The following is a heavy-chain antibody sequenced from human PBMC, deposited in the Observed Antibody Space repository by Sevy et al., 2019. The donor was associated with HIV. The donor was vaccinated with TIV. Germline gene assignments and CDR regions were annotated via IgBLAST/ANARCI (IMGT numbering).Heavy chain of an antibody. Sequence: GGSLRLSCAASGFTFDDYGMSWVRQAPGKGLEWVSGINWNGGSTGYADSLKGRFTISRDNSKNTVYLQMNGLRAEDSAVYYCARVPHPAAMQTFYYFGMDVWGQGTTVTVSS. D-gene: IGHD2-2*01. J-gene: IGHJ6*02. CDR3: ARVPHPAAMQTFYYFGMDV. CDR2: INWNGGST. V-gene: IGHV3-20*04. CDR1: GFTFDDYG.